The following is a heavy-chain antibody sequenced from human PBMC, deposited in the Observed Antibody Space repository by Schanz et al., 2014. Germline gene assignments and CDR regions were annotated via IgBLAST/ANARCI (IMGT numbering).Heavy chain of an antibody. V-gene: IGHV3-74*02. Sequence: VQVVQSGGGVVQPGRSLRLSCAASGFTFENYALTWVRQVPGKGLEWVARINSVGSNTDYADSVTGRFTISRDSSKNTLFLQMNSLRAEDTAVYYCARGGPAYYFDDWGQGTLVTVSS. CDR2: INSVGSNT. CDR1: GFTFENYA. CDR3: ARGGPAYYFDD. J-gene: IGHJ4*02.